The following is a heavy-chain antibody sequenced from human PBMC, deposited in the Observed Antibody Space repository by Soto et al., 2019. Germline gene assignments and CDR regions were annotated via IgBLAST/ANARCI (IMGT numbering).Heavy chain of an antibody. Sequence: PSETLSLTCTVSGGSISSYYWSWIRQPPGKGLEWIGYIYYSGSTNYNPSLKSRVTISVDTSKNQFSLKLSSVTAADTAVYYCARGAPYDSSGYYYDSPTHFDYWGQGTLVTVSS. J-gene: IGHJ4*02. CDR3: ARGAPYDSSGYYYDSPTHFDY. D-gene: IGHD3-22*01. CDR2: IYYSGST. V-gene: IGHV4-59*01. CDR1: GGSISSYY.